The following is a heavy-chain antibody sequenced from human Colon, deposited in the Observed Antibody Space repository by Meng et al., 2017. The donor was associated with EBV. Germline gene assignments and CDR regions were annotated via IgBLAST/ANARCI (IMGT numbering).Heavy chain of an antibody. CDR2: INHSGST. Sequence: QEQLQQWGAGLLKPSETLSLTCAVYGGSFSGYYWTWIRQPPGKGLEWIGEINHSGSTNYNPSLKSRVTISVDTSKNQFSLKVTSVTAADTAVYYCARRPTGIDYWGQGTLVTVSS. D-gene: IGHD2-8*02. J-gene: IGHJ4*02. V-gene: IGHV4-34*01. CDR3: ARRPTGIDY. CDR1: GGSFSGYY.